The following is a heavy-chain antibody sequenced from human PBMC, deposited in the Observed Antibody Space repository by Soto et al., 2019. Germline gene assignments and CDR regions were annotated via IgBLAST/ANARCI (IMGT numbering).Heavy chain of an antibody. CDR3: ARSVGYSSSWYYYYYGMDV. D-gene: IGHD6-13*01. V-gene: IGHV1-2*02. CDR2: INPNSGGT. Sequence: ASVKVSCKASGYTFTGYYMHWVRQAPGQGLEWMGWINPNSGGTNYAQKFQGRVTMTRDTSISTAYMELSRLRSDDTAVYYCARSVGYSSSWYYYYYGMDVWGQGTTVTV. J-gene: IGHJ6*02. CDR1: GYTFTGYY.